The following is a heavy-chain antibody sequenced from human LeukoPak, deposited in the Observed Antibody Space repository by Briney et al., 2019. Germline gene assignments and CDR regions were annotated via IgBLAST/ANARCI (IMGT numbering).Heavy chain of an antibody. V-gene: IGHV3-23*01. J-gene: IGHJ4*02. CDR3: AKDVAPDSGWDLDY. Sequence: GGSLRLSCAASGFTFSTYSMTWVRQGPGKGLEWVSSIYNSGAKTFYADSVKGRFTVSRDNSKNTLYLQMNSLRVEDTAVYYCAKDVAPDSGWDLDYWGQGTLVTVSS. D-gene: IGHD6-19*01. CDR2: IYNSGAKT. CDR1: GFTFSTYS.